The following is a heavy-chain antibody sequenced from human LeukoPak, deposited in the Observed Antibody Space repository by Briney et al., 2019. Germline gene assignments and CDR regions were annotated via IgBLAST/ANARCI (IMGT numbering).Heavy chain of an antibody. CDR3: ARGRGRYDILTGYLGY. CDR1: GGSISSDSFY. D-gene: IGHD3-9*01. J-gene: IGHJ4*02. CDR2: IYYSGST. V-gene: IGHV4-39*07. Sequence: PSETLSLTCTVSGGSISSDSFYWSWIRQPAGKGLEWIGSIYYSGSTYYNPSLKSRVTISVDTSKNQFSLKLSSVTAADTAVYYCARGRGRYDILTGYLGYWGQGTLVTVSS.